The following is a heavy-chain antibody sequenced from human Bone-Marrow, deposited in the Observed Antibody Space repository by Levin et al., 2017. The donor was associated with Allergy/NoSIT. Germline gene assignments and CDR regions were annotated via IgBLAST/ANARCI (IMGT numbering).Heavy chain of an antibody. CDR3: AGGTPFVVPAATNTPYYYGMDV. Sequence: PSETLSLTCTVSGGSISSYYWSWIRQPPGKGLEWIGYIYYSGSTNYNPSLKSRVTISVDTSKNQFSLKLSSVTAADTAVYYCAGGTPFVVPAATNTPYYYGMDVWGQGTTVTVSS. V-gene: IGHV4-59*01. J-gene: IGHJ6*02. CDR2: IYYSGST. D-gene: IGHD2-2*01. CDR1: GGSISSYY.